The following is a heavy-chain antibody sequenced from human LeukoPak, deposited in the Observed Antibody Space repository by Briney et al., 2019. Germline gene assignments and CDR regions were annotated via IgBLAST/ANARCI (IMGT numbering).Heavy chain of an antibody. V-gene: IGHV3-21*01. D-gene: IGHD2-15*01. CDR1: GFTLRSHA. Sequence: GGSLRLSCAASGFTLRSHAMSWVRQAPGKGLEWVSSIISSSSYIYYADSVKGRFTISRDNAENSVYLQMNSLRAEDTAVYYCARRYCSGGSCLDYWGQGTLVTVSS. J-gene: IGHJ4*02. CDR2: IISSSSYI. CDR3: ARRYCSGGSCLDY.